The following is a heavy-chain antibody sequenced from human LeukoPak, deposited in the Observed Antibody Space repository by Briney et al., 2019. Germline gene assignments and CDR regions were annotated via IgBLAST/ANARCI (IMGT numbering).Heavy chain of an antibody. CDR1: GFTFSNAW. D-gene: IGHD6-19*01. CDR3: TTQTYSSGWFSYYYYCMDV. V-gene: IGHV3-15*01. Sequence: GGSLRLSCAASGFTFSNAWMSWVRQAPGKGLEWVGRIKSKTDGGTTDYAAPVKGRFTISRDDSKNTLYLQMNSLKTEDTAVYYCTTQTYSSGWFSYYYYCMDVWGKGTTVTVSS. CDR2: IKSKTDGGTT. J-gene: IGHJ6*03.